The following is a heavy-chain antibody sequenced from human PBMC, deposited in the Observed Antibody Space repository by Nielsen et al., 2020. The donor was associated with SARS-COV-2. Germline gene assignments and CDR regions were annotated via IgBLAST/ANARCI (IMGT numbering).Heavy chain of an antibody. Sequence: GESLKISCAASGFTVSSNYMSWVRQAPGKGLEWVSVIYSGGSTYYADSVKGRFTISRHNSKNTLYLQMNSLRAEDTAVYYCARDLIVGAFVYWGQGTLVTVSS. V-gene: IGHV3-53*01. CDR3: ARDLIVGAFVY. D-gene: IGHD1-26*01. CDR1: GFTVSSNY. CDR2: IYSGGST. J-gene: IGHJ4*02.